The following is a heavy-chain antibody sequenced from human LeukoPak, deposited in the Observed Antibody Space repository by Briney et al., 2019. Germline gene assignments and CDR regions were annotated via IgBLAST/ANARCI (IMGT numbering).Heavy chain of an antibody. J-gene: IGHJ4*02. V-gene: IGHV3-23*01. CDR3: AKDTPLIGYASGWSRNFFDY. D-gene: IGHD6-19*01. Sequence: GGSLRLSCAASGFNLRRSAMTWVRQAPGKGLDWVSSVTASDSTYYADSMKGRFTISRDSSMNTLYLQMNSLRAEDTAVYYCAKDTPLIGYASGWSRNFFDYWGQGTLVTVSS. CDR2: VTASDST. CDR1: GFNLRRSA.